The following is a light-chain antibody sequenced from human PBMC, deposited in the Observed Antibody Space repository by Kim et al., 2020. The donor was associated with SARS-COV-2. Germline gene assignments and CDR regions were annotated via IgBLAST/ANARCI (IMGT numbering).Light chain of an antibody. CDR2: GVS. Sequence: DIVLTQSPGTLSLSPGERATLSCRASPSITNNYVAWYQHRPGQAPRLLISGVSIRATGIPDRFSGSGSGTDFTLTISRLEPEDFAMYYCQQYGYSPWTFGQGTKVDIK. V-gene: IGKV3-20*01. CDR1: PSITNNY. CDR3: QQYGYSPWT. J-gene: IGKJ1*01.